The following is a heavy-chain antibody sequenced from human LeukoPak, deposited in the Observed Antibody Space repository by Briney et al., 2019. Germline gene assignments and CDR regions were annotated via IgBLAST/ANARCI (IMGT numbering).Heavy chain of an antibody. J-gene: IGHJ4*02. Sequence: ASVKVSCKASGYTFTGYYVHWVRQAPGQGLEWMGWINPNNYDTKYAQKFQGRVTMTRDTPISTAYMELSRLRSDDTAVYYCARDHGSYPRYWGQGTLVTVSS. CDR2: INPNNYDT. CDR3: ARDHGSYPRY. CDR1: GYTFTGYY. D-gene: IGHD1-26*01. V-gene: IGHV1-2*02.